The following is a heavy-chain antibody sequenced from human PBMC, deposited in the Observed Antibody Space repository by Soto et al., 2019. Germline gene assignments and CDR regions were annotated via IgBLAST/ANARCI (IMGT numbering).Heavy chain of an antibody. D-gene: IGHD2-15*01. CDR2: ISWNSGDK. J-gene: IGHJ2*01. CDR1: GFIFEDYD. CDR3: VKKSCSHKRCYTWWFFDL. Sequence: SLRLSCEASGFIFEDYDMHWVRQPPGKGLQWVSGISWNSGDKDYGDSVKGRFTISRDNAKNSLDLQMSSLRVEDTATYYCVKKSCSHKRCYTWWFFDLWGRGTLVTVSS. V-gene: IGHV3-9*01.